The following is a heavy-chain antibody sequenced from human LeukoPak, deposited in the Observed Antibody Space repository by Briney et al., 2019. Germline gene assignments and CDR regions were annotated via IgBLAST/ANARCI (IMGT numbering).Heavy chain of an antibody. CDR2: VIDSGKDT. CDR3: ARNENSGWGYFDY. D-gene: IGHD5-12*01. Sequence: GGSLRLSGAASGFTFSRNAMTWVRQAPGMGREWVSGVIDSGKDTYYAGSVKGRFTISRDNSKDTLYLQMNSLRAEDTAVYYCARNENSGWGYFDYWGQGTLVTVSS. J-gene: IGHJ4*02. CDR1: GFTFSRNA. V-gene: IGHV3-23*01.